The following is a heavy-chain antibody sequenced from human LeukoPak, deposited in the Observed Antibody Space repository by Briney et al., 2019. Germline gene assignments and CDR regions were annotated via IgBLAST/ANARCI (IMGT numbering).Heavy chain of an antibody. J-gene: IGHJ3*02. D-gene: IGHD3-10*01. V-gene: IGHV6-1*01. CDR2: TYYRSKWYN. CDR1: GDSVSSNTAG. CDR3: ARGGLVRGTINSLIGFDI. Sequence: SQTLSLTCAISGDSVSSNTAGWSWIRQSPSRGLEWLGRTYYRSKWYNDVAGSVKSRITINADTAKNQFSLQLNSVTPEDTALYYCARGGLVRGTINSLIGFDIWGRGIMVTVSS.